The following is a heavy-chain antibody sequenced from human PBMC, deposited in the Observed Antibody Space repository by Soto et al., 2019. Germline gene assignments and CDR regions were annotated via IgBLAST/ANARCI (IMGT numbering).Heavy chain of an antibody. CDR3: AKESYYYDSSGSLDY. D-gene: IGHD3-22*01. Sequence: QVQLVESGGGVVQPGRSLRLSCAASGFTFSSYGMHWVRQAPGKGLEWVAVISYDGSNKYYADSVKGRFTISRDNSKNTLYLQMNSLRAEDTAVYYCAKESYYYDSSGSLDYWGQGPLVTVSS. CDR2: ISYDGSNK. J-gene: IGHJ4*02. CDR1: GFTFSSYG. V-gene: IGHV3-30*18.